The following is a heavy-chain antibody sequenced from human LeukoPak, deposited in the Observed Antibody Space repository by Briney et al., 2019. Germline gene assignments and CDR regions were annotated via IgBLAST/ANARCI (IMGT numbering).Heavy chain of an antibody. J-gene: IGHJ5*02. CDR1: GFTFSSCA. Sequence: PGGSLRLSCAASGFTFSSCAMSWVRQAPGKGLEWVSTISGSGDKTYYADSVKGRFTISRDNSKNTLYLQVNILRAEDSALYYCAKDGFRGDCIGGSCYPFDPWGQGTLVTVSS. CDR2: ISGSGDKT. CDR3: AKDGFRGDCIGGSCYPFDP. D-gene: IGHD2-15*01. V-gene: IGHV3-23*01.